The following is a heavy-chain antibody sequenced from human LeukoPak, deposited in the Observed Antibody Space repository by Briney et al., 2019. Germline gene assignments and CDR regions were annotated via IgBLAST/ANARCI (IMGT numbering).Heavy chain of an antibody. CDR1: GYSFTDYY. V-gene: IGHV1-46*01. Sequence: EASVKVSCKASGYSFTDYYIHWVRQAPGQGLEWMGIIIPSDGSTSYAQKFQGRVTMTRDTSTSTVYIELSSLRSEDTAVYYCARGKVVTMVRGVIITYFDYWGQGTLVTVSS. D-gene: IGHD3-10*01. J-gene: IGHJ4*02. CDR2: IIPSDGST. CDR3: ARGKVVTMVRGVIITYFDY.